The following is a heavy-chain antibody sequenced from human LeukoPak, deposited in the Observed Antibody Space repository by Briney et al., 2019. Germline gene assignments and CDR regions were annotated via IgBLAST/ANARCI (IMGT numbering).Heavy chain of an antibody. CDR1: GFTFDDYA. Sequence: GRSQRLSCAASGFTFDDYAMHWVRQAPGKGLEWVSGISWNSGSIGYADSVKGRFTISRDNAKNSLYLQMNSLRAEDMALYYCAKGQLGGWYSRCAFDIWGQGTMVTVSS. D-gene: IGHD6-19*01. V-gene: IGHV3-9*03. CDR3: AKGQLGGWYSRCAFDI. J-gene: IGHJ3*02. CDR2: ISWNSGSI.